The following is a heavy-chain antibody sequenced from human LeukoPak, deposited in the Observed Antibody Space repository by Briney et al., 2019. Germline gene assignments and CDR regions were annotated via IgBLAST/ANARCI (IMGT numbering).Heavy chain of an antibody. J-gene: IGHJ4*02. CDR2: INHSGST. CDR3: ASFFRTYCSSTSCYHFDY. Sequence: SETLSLTCAVYGGSFSGYYWSWIRQPPGKGLEWIGEINHSGSTNYNPSLKSRVTISVDTSKNQFSLKLSSVTAADTAVYYCASFFRTYCSSTSCYHFDYWGQGTLVTVSS. V-gene: IGHV4-34*01. CDR1: GGSFSGYY. D-gene: IGHD2-2*01.